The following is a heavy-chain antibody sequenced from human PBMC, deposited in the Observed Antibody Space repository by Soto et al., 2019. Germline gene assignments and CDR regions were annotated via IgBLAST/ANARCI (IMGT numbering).Heavy chain of an antibody. CDR2: ISGSGGST. D-gene: IGHD1-26*01. V-gene: IGHV3-23*01. CDR3: AKVEEVGVPDY. J-gene: IGHJ4*02. CDR1: GFTFSSYA. Sequence: GGSLRLSCASSGFTFSSYAMSWVRQAPGKGLGWVSAISGSGGSTYYADSVKGRFTISRDNSKNTLYLQMNSLRAEDTAVYYYAKVEEVGVPDYWGQGTLVTVSS.